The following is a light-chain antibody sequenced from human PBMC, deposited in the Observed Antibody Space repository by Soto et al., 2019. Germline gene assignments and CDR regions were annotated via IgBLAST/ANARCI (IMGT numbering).Light chain of an antibody. CDR2: AAS. Sequence: DIQLTQSPSFLSASVGDRVTITCRASQGISSYLAWYQQKPGKAPKFLIYAASTLQSGVPSRFSDSGSGTEFTLTISSLQPEDFATYYCQQFNSYPLTFGGGTKVEIK. V-gene: IGKV1-9*01. CDR1: QGISSY. J-gene: IGKJ4*01. CDR3: QQFNSYPLT.